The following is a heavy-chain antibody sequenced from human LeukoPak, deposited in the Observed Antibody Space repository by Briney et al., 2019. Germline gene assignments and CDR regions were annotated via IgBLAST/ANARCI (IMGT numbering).Heavy chain of an antibody. CDR1: GFTFSNAW. J-gene: IGHJ4*02. CDR2: IKSKTDGGTT. D-gene: IGHD3-3*01. Sequence: GSLRLSCAASGFTFSNAWMSWVRQAPGKGLEWVGRIKSKTDGGTTDYAAPVKGRFTISRDDSKNTLYLQMNSLKTEDTAVYYCTTSDFWSGYYNSDYWGQGTLVTVSS. CDR3: TTSDFWSGYYNSDY. V-gene: IGHV3-15*01.